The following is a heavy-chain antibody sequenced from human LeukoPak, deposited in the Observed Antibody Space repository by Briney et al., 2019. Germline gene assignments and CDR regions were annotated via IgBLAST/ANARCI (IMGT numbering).Heavy chain of an antibody. V-gene: IGHV4-34*01. CDR2: INHSGST. CDR3: ARGSVDDAFDI. CDR1: GGSFSGYY. Sequence: SETLSLTCAVYGGSFSGYYWSWIRQPPGKGPEWIGEINHSGSTNYNPSLKSRVTISVDTSKNQFSLKLSSVTAADTAVYYCARGSVDDAFDIWGQGTMVTVSS. J-gene: IGHJ3*02. D-gene: IGHD5-12*01.